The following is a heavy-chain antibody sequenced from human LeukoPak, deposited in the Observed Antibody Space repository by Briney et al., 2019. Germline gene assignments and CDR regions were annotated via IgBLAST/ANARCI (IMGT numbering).Heavy chain of an antibody. CDR3: AKEGYGAYDLRF. CDR1: GFTFSSYE. Sequence: GGSLRLSCAASGFTFSSYEMNWVRQAPGKGLEWVSTIGGGGDSTYYADSVKGRFTISRDNSKNSLYLQMNSLRTEDTALYYCAKEGYGAYDLRFGGQGTLVTVSS. CDR2: IGGGGDST. D-gene: IGHD5-12*01. J-gene: IGHJ4*02. V-gene: IGHV3-43*02.